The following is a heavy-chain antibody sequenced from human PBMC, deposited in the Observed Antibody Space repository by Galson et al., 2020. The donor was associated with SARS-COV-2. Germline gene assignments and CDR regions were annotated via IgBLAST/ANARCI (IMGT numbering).Heavy chain of an antibody. CDR2: ISNDGSNK. D-gene: IGHD2-21*01. J-gene: IGHJ5*02. Sequence: GGYLRLSCAASGFTFSSYAMHWVSQAPGKGLEWVAVISNDGSNKYYADSVKGRFTISRDNSKNTLYLQMNSLRAEDTAVYYCAASGRSSSSNFLYCGGDCSWWFDPWGQGTLVTVSS. V-gene: IGHV3-30*04. CDR1: GFTFSSYA. CDR3: AASGRSSSSNFLYCGGDCSWWFDP.